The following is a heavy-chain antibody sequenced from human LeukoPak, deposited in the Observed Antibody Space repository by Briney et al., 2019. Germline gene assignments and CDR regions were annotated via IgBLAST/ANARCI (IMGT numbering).Heavy chain of an antibody. J-gene: IGHJ4*02. CDR1: GYTFTGYY. CDR3: ARDRQTYYYDSSGSESFDY. CDR2: INPNSGGT. Sequence: ASVKVSCKASGYTFTGYYMHWVRQAPGQGLEWMGWINPNSGGTNYARKFQGRVTMTRDTSISTAYMELSRLRSDDTAVYYCARDRQTYYYDSSGSESFDYWGQGTLVTVSS. V-gene: IGHV1-2*02. D-gene: IGHD3-22*01.